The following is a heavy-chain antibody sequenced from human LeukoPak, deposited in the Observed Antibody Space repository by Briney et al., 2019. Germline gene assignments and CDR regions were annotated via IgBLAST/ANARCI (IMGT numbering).Heavy chain of an antibody. CDR1: GFTFSSYY. CDR2: IKQDGSEE. D-gene: IGHD2-8*01. Sequence: PGGSLRLSCAASGFTFSSYYMSWVRQAPGKGLEWVANIKQDGSEEYYVDSLKGRFTISRDNSKNTLYLQMNSLRAEDTAVYYCARDCTNGVCYGTDFDYWGQGTLVTVSS. CDR3: ARDCTNGVCYGTDFDY. V-gene: IGHV3-7*01. J-gene: IGHJ4*02.